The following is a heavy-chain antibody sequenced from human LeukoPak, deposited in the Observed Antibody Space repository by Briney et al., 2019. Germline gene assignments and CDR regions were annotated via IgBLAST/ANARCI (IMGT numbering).Heavy chain of an antibody. J-gene: IGHJ4*02. CDR3: AKVRTGGLYNWNDADFDY. Sequence: TGGSLRLSCAASGFTFSSYSMNWVRQAPGKGLEWVSYISSSSSTIYYADSVKGRFTISRDNSKNTLYLQMNSLRAEDTAVYYCAKVRTGGLYNWNDADFDYWGQGTLVTVSS. D-gene: IGHD1-20*01. V-gene: IGHV3-48*01. CDR2: ISSSSSTI. CDR1: GFTFSSYS.